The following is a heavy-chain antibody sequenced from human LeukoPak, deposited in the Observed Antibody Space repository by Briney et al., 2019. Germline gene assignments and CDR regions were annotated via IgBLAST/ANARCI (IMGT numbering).Heavy chain of an antibody. CDR3: AREHFIAAAAVDY. J-gene: IGHJ4*02. CDR2: ISSSSSYI. CDR1: GFIFSSYS. V-gene: IGHV3-21*01. D-gene: IGHD6-13*01. Sequence: GGSLRLSCAASGFIFSSYSMTWVRQAPGKGLEWVSSISSSSSYIYYADSVKGRFTISRDNAKNSLYLQMNSLRAEDTAVYYCAREHFIAAAAVDYWGQGTLVTVSS.